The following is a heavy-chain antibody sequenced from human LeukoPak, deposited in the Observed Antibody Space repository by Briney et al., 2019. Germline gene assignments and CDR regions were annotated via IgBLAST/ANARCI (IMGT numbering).Heavy chain of an antibody. CDR3: ARERLRYYYYGMDV. Sequence: ASVKVSCKASGYTFTGYYMHWVRQAPGQGLEWMGWINPNSGGTNYAQKFQGRVTMTRDTSISTAYMELSRLRSGDTAVYYCARERLRYYYYGMDVWGQGTTVTVSS. D-gene: IGHD4-17*01. CDR1: GYTFTGYY. J-gene: IGHJ6*02. V-gene: IGHV1-2*02. CDR2: INPNSGGT.